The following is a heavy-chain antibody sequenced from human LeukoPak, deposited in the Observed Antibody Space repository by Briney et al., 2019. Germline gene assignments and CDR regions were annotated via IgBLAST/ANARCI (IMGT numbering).Heavy chain of an antibody. D-gene: IGHD2-15*01. CDR2: ISAYNGNT. V-gene: IGHV1-18*01. J-gene: IGHJ3*02. Sequence: ASVKVSCKASGGTFISYAISWVRQAPGQGLEWMGWISAYNGNTNYAQKLQGRVTMTTDTSTSTAYMELRSLRSDDTAVYYCARDLDPSGGAPDAFDIWGQGTMVTVSS. CDR3: ARDLDPSGGAPDAFDI. CDR1: GGTFISYA.